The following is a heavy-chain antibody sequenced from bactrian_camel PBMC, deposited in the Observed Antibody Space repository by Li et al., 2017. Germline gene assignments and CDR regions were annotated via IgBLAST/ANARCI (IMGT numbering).Heavy chain of an antibody. CDR3: GANPYNCYSGSLDVGSDFEF. CDR1: GYTYSSYC. Sequence: HVQLVESGGGTVQPGGSLRLSCAVTGYTYSSYCIGWFRQAPECELVSTIKSDSSTYYADSVKGRFTISQDTAKTTLYLQMDNLRPEDSAVYYCGANPYNCYSGSLDVGSDFEFWGQGTQVTVS. J-gene: IGHJ6*01. V-gene: IGHV3S57*01. CDR2: IKSDSST. D-gene: IGHD3*01.